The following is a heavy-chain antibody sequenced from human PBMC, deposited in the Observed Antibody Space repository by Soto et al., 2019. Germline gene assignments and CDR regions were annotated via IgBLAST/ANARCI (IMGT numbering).Heavy chain of an antibody. J-gene: IGHJ4*02. CDR1: GFTFSSNA. V-gene: IGHV3-23*01. D-gene: IGHD2-15*01. CDR2: ISGSAGVT. Sequence: HPWGSLRLSCTASGFTFSSNAMSWVRQAPGKGLEWVSSISGSAGVTYYADSVKGRFTISRDNSKNALYLQMNSLRAEDTAVYYCAKDWVSGSSPYWGQGTLVTVSS. CDR3: AKDWVSGSSPY.